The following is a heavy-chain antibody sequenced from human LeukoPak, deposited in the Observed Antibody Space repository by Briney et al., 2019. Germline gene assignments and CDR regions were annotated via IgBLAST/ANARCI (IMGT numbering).Heavy chain of an antibody. Sequence: PGGSLRLSCGVSGFTFSSYAMSWVRQAPGKGLEWVSAISGSGDSTYYTDSVKGRFTISRDNSKKTVYLQMNSLRVEDTAFYFCARFAAYEYHFDYWGRGALVTVSS. V-gene: IGHV3-23*01. CDR1: GFTFSSYA. J-gene: IGHJ4*02. CDR2: ISGSGDST. CDR3: ARFAAYEYHFDY. D-gene: IGHD5-12*01.